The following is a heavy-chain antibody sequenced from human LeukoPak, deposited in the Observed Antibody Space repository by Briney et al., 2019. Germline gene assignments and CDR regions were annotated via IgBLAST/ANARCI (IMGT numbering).Heavy chain of an antibody. CDR1: GFTFSDYY. Sequence: PGGSLRLSCAASGFTFSDYYMSWIRQAPGKGLEWVSYISSSGSTIYYADSVKGRFTISRDNAKNSLYLQMNSLRAEDTAVYYCATDDYGDYPNWFDPWGQGTLVTVSS. CDR2: ISSSGSTI. D-gene: IGHD4-17*01. V-gene: IGHV3-11*01. J-gene: IGHJ5*02. CDR3: ATDDYGDYPNWFDP.